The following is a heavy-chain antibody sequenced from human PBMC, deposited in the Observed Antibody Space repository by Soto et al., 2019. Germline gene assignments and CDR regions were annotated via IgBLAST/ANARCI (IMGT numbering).Heavy chain of an antibody. CDR3: ARSNLYSSSWYYYYYGMDV. J-gene: IGHJ6*02. CDR2: IYPGDSET. Sequence: GESLTITGTCSGYSFSPYWIGWVRQMPGKGLEWIGVIYPGDSETRYSPSFQGQVTISADKSISTAYLQWSSLKASDTAMYYCARSNLYSSSWYYYYYGMDVWGQGTTVTVSS. V-gene: IGHV5-51*01. D-gene: IGHD6-13*01. CDR1: GYSFSPYW.